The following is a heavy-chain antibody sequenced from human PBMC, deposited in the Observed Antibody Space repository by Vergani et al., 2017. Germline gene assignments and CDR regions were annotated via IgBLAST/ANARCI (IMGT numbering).Heavy chain of an antibody. CDR1: GFTFSSYA. D-gene: IGHD4-17*01. Sequence: EVQLLESGGGLVQPGGSLRLSCAASGFTFSSYAMSWVRQAPGNGLEWVSAISGSVGSTYYSDSVKGRFTISRDNSKNTLYLQMNSLRAEDTAVYYCAKTPRTVTKSYYFDYWGQGTLVTVSS. CDR3: AKTPRTVTKSYYFDY. J-gene: IGHJ4*02. V-gene: IGHV3-23*01. CDR2: ISGSVGST.